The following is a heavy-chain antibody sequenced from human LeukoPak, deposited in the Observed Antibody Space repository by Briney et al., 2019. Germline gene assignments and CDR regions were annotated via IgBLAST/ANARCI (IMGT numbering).Heavy chain of an antibody. CDR1: GYTLTELS. CDR3: ATPAIRTVTPRAPFDY. D-gene: IGHD4-17*01. Sequence: ASVKVSCKVSGYTLTELSMHWVRQAPGKGLEWMGGFDPEDGETIYAQKFQGRVAMTEDTSTDTAYMELSSLRSEDTAVYYCATPAIRTVTPRAPFDYWGQGTLVTVSS. V-gene: IGHV1-24*01. CDR2: FDPEDGET. J-gene: IGHJ4*02.